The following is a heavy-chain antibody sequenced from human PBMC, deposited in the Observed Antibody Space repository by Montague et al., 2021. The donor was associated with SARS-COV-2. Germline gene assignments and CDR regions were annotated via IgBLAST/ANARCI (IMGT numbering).Heavy chain of an antibody. CDR1: GGFITSSNYY. CDR2: ISYSGST. CDR3: ARVGSSGWYAPGYFDY. J-gene: IGHJ4*02. D-gene: IGHD6-19*01. V-gene: IGHV4-39*01. Sequence: SETLSLTCTVSGGFITSSNYYWGWIRQPPGKGLEWFGSISYSGSTYYNPSLKGRVTISVDTSKHQFSLRLSSVTAADTAVYYCARVGSSGWYAPGYFDYWGQGTLVTVSS.